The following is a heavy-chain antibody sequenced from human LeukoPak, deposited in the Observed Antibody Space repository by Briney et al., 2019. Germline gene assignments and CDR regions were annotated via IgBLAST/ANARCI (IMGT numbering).Heavy chain of an antibody. J-gene: IGHJ4*02. CDR3: AREGIWSGPSFDS. Sequence: AGGSLRLSCAASGFTLRNHWMSWVRQAPGKGLEWAANIMEDGSEKNYVDSVRGRFTISRDNAKNSLYLEMNSLRVGDTGVYFCAREGIWSGPSFDSWGQGTLVTVSS. CDR2: IMEDGSEK. CDR1: GFTLRNHW. D-gene: IGHD3-3*01. V-gene: IGHV3-7*01.